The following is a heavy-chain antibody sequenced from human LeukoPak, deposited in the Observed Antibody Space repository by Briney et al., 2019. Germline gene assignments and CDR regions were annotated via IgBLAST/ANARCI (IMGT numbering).Heavy chain of an antibody. V-gene: IGHV3-7*01. CDR1: GFTFSSYW. J-gene: IGHJ4*02. CDR2: IKQDGSEK. Sequence: GGSLRLSCAASGFTFSSYWMSWVRQAPGKGLEWVANIKQDGSEKYYVDSVKGRFTISRDNAKNSLYLQMNSLRAEDTAVYYCTRDEDFYSSSSDYWGQGTLVTVSS. D-gene: IGHD6-6*01. CDR3: TRDEDFYSSSSDY.